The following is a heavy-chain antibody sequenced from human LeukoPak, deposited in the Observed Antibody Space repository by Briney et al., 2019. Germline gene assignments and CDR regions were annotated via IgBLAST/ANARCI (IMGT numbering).Heavy chain of an antibody. Sequence: SETLSLTCTVSGGSISSSSYYWGWIRQPPGKGLEWIGSIYYSGSTYYNPFLKSRVTISVDTSKNQFSLKLSSVTAADTAVYYCAGEYYYDSSGYFDYWGQGTLVTVSS. J-gene: IGHJ4*02. D-gene: IGHD3-22*01. CDR1: GGSISSSSYY. CDR2: IYYSGST. CDR3: AGEYYYDSSGYFDY. V-gene: IGHV4-39*02.